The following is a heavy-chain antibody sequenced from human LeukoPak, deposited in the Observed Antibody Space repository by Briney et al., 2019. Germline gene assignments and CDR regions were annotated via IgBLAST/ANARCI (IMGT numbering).Heavy chain of an antibody. D-gene: IGHD3-10*01. V-gene: IGHV1-18*01. CDR1: GYTFTSYG. CDR3: ARGVYGSGSYNFDY. J-gene: IGHJ4*02. Sequence: ASLKVSCKASGYTFTSYGITWVRQAPVQGLVWMGWISAYNGNTNYVQKLQGRVTMTTDTSTSTAYMELRSLRSDDTAVYYCARGVYGSGSYNFDYWGQGTLVTVSS. CDR2: ISAYNGNT.